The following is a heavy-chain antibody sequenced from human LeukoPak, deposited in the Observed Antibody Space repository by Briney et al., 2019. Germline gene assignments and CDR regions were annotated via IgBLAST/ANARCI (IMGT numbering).Heavy chain of an antibody. Sequence: ASVKVSCKASGYTFTSYGISWVRQAPGQGLEWMGWINPNSGDTNYAQKFQGRVTVTRDTSISTAYMELSGLTSDDTAVYYCARTAFQFGDYFYYMDVWGKGTTVTVSS. D-gene: IGHD3-3*02. J-gene: IGHJ6*03. CDR3: ARTAFQFGDYFYYMDV. V-gene: IGHV1-2*02. CDR2: INPNSGDT. CDR1: GYTFTSYG.